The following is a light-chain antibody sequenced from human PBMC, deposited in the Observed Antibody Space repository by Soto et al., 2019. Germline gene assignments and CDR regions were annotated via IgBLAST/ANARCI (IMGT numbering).Light chain of an antibody. CDR1: QSFSSW. Sequence: DIQMTQSPSTLSASVGDRVTITCRASQSFSSWLAWYQQKPGKAPKLLIYKASSLESGVPSRFSGSGSGTEFTLTISSLQPDDFATYYCQQYNSYVTFGGGTKVEIK. J-gene: IGKJ4*01. CDR2: KAS. CDR3: QQYNSYVT. V-gene: IGKV1-5*03.